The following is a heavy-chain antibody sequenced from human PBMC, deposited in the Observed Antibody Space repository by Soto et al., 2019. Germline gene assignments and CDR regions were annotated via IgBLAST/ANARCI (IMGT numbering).Heavy chain of an antibody. CDR2: INPSGGST. CDR3: AREGATDIVVVPAASAYYFDY. CDR1: GYTFTSYY. J-gene: IGHJ4*02. V-gene: IGHV1-46*01. Sequence: QVQLVQSGAEVKKPGASVKVSCKASGYTFTSYYMHWVRQAPGQGLEWMGIINPSGGSTSYAQKFQGRVTMTRDTSTSTVYMELSSLRSEDTAVYYCAREGATDIVVVPAASAYYFDYWGQRTLVTVSS. D-gene: IGHD2-2*01.